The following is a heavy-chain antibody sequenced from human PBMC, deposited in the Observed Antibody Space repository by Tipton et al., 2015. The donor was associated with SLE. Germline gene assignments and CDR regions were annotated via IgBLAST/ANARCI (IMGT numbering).Heavy chain of an antibody. CDR2: IYSGGST. D-gene: IGHD2-2*01. CDR1: GGSVSSDY. CDR3: ATSPLTL. V-gene: IGHV4-4*09. J-gene: IGHJ4*02. Sequence: TLSLTCTVSGGSVSSDYWSWIRQPPGTGLEWIGYIYSGGSTNYNPSLKSRVTISVDTSKNQFSLNLTSVTAADTAVYYCATSPLTLWGQGTLVTVSS.